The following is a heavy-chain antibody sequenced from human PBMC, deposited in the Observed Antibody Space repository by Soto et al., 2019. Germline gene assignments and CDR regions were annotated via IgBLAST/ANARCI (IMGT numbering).Heavy chain of an antibody. D-gene: IGHD3-22*01. Sequence: ASVKVSCKASGYTFTSYGISWVRQAPGQGFEWMGWISAYNGNTNYAQKLQGRVTMTTDTSTSTAYMELRSLRSDDTAVYYCAREYDSSGYYGGGYFDYWGQGTLVTVSS. CDR3: AREYDSSGYYGGGYFDY. J-gene: IGHJ4*02. V-gene: IGHV1-18*01. CDR1: GYTFTSYG. CDR2: ISAYNGNT.